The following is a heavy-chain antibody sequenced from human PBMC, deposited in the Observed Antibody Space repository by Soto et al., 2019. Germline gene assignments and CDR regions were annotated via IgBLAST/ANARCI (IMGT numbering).Heavy chain of an antibody. J-gene: IGHJ4*02. CDR3: ATDAVKGDGVWLVGT. CDR2: ISQSSAYR. D-gene: IGHD2-21*01. V-gene: IGHV3-23*01. Sequence: EVQLLESGGNLVQRGESLRLSCAASGFTFGSYSMSWVRQAPGKALEWVSSISQSSAYRHYADSVKGRFTISRDDSRSTLFLQMNSLRVEDTAVYYCATDAVKGDGVWLVGTGGQGTLVTVSS. CDR1: GFTFGSYS.